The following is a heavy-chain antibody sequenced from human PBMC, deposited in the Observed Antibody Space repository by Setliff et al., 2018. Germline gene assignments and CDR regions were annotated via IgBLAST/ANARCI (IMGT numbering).Heavy chain of an antibody. V-gene: IGHV3-72*01. CDR2: TKNKANAGYM. Sequence: GGSLRLSCAASGFSISDHYMDWVRQAPGKGLEWVGRTKNKANAGYMEYAASVKDRFIISRDDSKNSLYLQMYSLNTEDTAVYYCIVAGNYFDYWGQGTLVTVSS. J-gene: IGHJ4*02. CDR3: IVAGNYFDY. D-gene: IGHD5-12*01. CDR1: GFSISDHY.